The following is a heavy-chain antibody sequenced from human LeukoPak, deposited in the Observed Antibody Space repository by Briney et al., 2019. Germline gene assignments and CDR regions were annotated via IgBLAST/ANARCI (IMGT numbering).Heavy chain of an antibody. CDR1: GFTFDDYA. J-gene: IGHJ5*02. D-gene: IGHD6-6*01. CDR3: AREVTARRLGSWVDP. Sequence: GGSLRLSCAASGFTFDDYAMHWVRQAPGKGLEWVSGISWNSGSIGYADSVKGRFTISRDNAKNSLYLQMNSLRVEDTAVYYCAREVTARRLGSWVDPWGQGTLVIVSS. CDR2: ISWNSGSI. V-gene: IGHV3-9*01.